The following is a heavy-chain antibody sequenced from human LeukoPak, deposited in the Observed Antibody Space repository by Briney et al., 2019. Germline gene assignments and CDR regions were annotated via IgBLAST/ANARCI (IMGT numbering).Heavy chain of an antibody. D-gene: IGHD3-10*01. V-gene: IGHV3-30-3*01. J-gene: IGHJ5*02. CDR1: GFTFSSYA. Sequence: GGSLRLSCAASGFTFSSYAMHWIRQAPGKGLEWVAVISYDGSNKYYADSVKGRFTISRDISNNTLYLQMNSLRAEDTAVYYCARDRGDWFDPWGQGTLVTVSS. CDR2: ISYDGSNK. CDR3: ARDRGDWFDP.